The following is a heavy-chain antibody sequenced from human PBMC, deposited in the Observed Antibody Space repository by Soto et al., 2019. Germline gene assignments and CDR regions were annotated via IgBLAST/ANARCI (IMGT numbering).Heavy chain of an antibody. J-gene: IGHJ4*02. CDR2: IVVGSGNT. CDR1: GFTFTSSA. D-gene: IGHD3-22*01. V-gene: IGHV1-58*01. Sequence: ASVKVSCKASGFTFTSSAVQWVRQARGQRLEWIGWIVVGSGNTNYAQKFQERVTITRDMSTSTAYMELSSLRSEDTAVYYCAASLYYDSSGYYYEAGDYWGQGTLVTVSS. CDR3: AASLYYDSSGYYYEAGDY.